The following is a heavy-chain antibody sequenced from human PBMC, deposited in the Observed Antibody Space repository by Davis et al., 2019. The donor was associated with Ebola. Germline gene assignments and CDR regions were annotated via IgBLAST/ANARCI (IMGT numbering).Heavy chain of an antibody. Sequence: GGSLRLPCAAPGFTFSSYGMHWVRQAPAKGLEWVAAIWYDGSNKYYADSVKGRFTISRENSKNTLYLKMNSLRAEDTAVYYCARVLEPSDILIYGMDVWGQGTTVTVSS. CDR3: ARVLEPSDILIYGMDV. V-gene: IGHV3-33*01. CDR1: GFTFSSYG. CDR2: IWYDGSNK. D-gene: IGHD3-9*01. J-gene: IGHJ6*02.